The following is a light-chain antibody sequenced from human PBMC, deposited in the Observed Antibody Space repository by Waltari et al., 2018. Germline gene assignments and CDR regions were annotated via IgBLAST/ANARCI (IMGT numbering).Light chain of an antibody. Sequence: DIVMTQSPDSLALSLGERATINCQSSQSVLYSSNNKNYIAWYQQKPGQPPKLLIYRASTRESGVPDRFSGSGSGTDFTLTISSLQAEDVAVYYCQHYYSARITFGQGTRLEIK. J-gene: IGKJ5*01. CDR3: QHYYSARIT. CDR2: RAS. CDR1: QSVLYSSNNKNY. V-gene: IGKV4-1*01.